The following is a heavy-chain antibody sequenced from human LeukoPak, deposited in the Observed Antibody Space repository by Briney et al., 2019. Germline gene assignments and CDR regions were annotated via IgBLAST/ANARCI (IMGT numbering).Heavy chain of an antibody. V-gene: IGHV3-23*01. CDR3: AKGGISLVRGSFDY. Sequence: GGSLRLSCAVSGFTISNYAMSWVRQAPGKGLEWVSAMSGSGRNIYYADSVKGRFTTSRDNSKNTLYLQMNSPRAEDTAVYYCAKGGISLVRGSFDYWGQGTLVTVSS. CDR1: GFTISNYA. J-gene: IGHJ4*02. D-gene: IGHD3-10*01. CDR2: MSGSGRNI.